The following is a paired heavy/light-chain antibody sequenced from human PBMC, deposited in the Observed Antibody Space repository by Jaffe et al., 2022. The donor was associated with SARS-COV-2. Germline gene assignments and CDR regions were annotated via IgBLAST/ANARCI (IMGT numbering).Heavy chain of an antibody. CDR3: ARGDGMITFGERRYYGMDV. CDR1: GGSISSGDYY. CDR2: IYYSGST. J-gene: IGHJ6*02. Sequence: QVQLQESGPGLVKPSQTLSLTCTVSGGSISSGDYYWSWIRQPPGKGLEWIGYIYYSGSTYYNPSLKSRVTISVDTSKNQFSLKLSSVTAADTAVYYCARGDGMITFGERRYYGMDVWGQGTTVTVSS. V-gene: IGHV4-30-4*01. D-gene: IGHD3-16*01.
Light chain of an antibody. V-gene: IGKV2-28*01. CDR1: QSLLHSNGYNY. J-gene: IGKJ1*01. Sequence: DIVMTQSPLSLPVTPGEPASISCRSSQSLLHSNGYNYLDWYLQKPGQSPQLLIYLGSNRASGVPDRFSGSGSGTDFTLKISRVEAEDVGVYYCMQALQTRWTFGQGTKVEIK. CDR2: LGS. CDR3: MQALQTRWT.